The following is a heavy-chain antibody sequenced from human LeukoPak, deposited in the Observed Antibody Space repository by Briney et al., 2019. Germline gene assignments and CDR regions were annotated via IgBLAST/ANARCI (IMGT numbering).Heavy chain of an antibody. CDR2: ISEGSERI. V-gene: IGHV3-48*02. CDR3: TRRLSV. Sequence: GGSLRLSCAVSGFTFSNYNMNWIRQAPGKGPEWVSSISEGSERIYYADSVKGRFTISRDNAKNSLSLQMDGLRDEDTALYYCTRRLSVWGQGTMVIVSS. J-gene: IGHJ3*01. CDR1: GFTFSNYN.